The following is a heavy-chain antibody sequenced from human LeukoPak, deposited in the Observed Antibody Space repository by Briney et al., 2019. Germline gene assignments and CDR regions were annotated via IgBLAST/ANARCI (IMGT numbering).Heavy chain of an antibody. CDR2: IFNTGNT. V-gene: IGHV4-59*11. CDR3: ASRPADTTWYGVFDY. CDR1: GGSINSHY. D-gene: IGHD3-10*01. J-gene: IGHJ4*02. Sequence: SETLSLTCRVTGGSINSHYWSWIRQPPGKRLEWICYIFNTGNTNYNPSLASRVTMSVDTSRAQFFLRLSPVTAADTAIYYCASRPADTTWYGVFDYWSQGTLVTVSS.